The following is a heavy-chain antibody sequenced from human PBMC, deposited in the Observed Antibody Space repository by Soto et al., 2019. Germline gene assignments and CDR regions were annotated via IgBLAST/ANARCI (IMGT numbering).Heavy chain of an antibody. V-gene: IGHV4-59*01. J-gene: IGHJ6*01. Sequence: QVQLQESGPGLVKPSETLSLTCSVSSGSISSYYWSWIRQPPGKGLEWIGYIHYSGSSNYNPSLESRVTILVDPSKNQFSLRLNSVTAVDTAVYYCARLWAARPPYAYYGMDVW. CDR1: SGSISSYY. CDR3: ARLWAARPPYAYYGMDV. CDR2: IHYSGSS. D-gene: IGHD6-6*01.